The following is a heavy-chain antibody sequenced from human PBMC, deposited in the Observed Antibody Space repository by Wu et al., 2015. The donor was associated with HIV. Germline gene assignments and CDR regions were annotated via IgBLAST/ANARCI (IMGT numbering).Heavy chain of an antibody. D-gene: IGHD3-10*01. V-gene: IGHV1-2*02. J-gene: IGHJ5*01. CDR1: GYTFNDYY. CDR2: INPNGGDT. CDR3: ARDGLMVRGLKKNWFDS. Sequence: QVQLVQSGAEVKKPGASVKVSCKASGYTFNDYYIHWVRQAPGQGLEWMGWINPNGGDTNYAQKFQGRVTMTRDTSINTVYMELSSLRSDDTAMYYCARDGLMVRGLKKNWFDSWGQGTLVTVSS.